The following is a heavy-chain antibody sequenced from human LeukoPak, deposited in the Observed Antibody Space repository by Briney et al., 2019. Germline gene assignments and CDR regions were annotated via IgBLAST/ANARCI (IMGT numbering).Heavy chain of an antibody. CDR3: SRGTAETAGIDF. V-gene: IGHV3-74*03. D-gene: IGHD3-10*01. CDR2: SNTDGSSA. CDR1: GFNFSNYW. Sequence: GGSLRLSCEAPGFNFSNYWMHWVRQVPEKGQVWVSHSNTDGSSATYGDSAKGRFIVSRDNAKNTLFLQMSSLRVEDTAVYYCSRGTAETAGIDFWGQGTLVTVSS. J-gene: IGHJ4*02.